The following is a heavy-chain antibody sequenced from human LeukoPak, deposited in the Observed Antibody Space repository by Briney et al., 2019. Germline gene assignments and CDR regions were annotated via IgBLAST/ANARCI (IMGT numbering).Heavy chain of an antibody. Sequence: GGSLRLSCAASGFTFSTYWMNWVRQAPGKGLEWVANIKQDGSEEYYVDSVKGRFTISRDNAKNSLYLQMNSLRAEDTAVYYCARDVRIAAPGGEVIDPWGQGTLVTVSS. CDR3: ARDVRIAAPGGEVIDP. J-gene: IGHJ5*02. CDR2: IKQDGSEE. CDR1: GFTFSTYW. D-gene: IGHD6-6*01. V-gene: IGHV3-7*03.